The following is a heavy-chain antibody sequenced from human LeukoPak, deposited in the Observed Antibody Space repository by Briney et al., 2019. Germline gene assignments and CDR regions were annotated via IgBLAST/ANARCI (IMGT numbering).Heavy chain of an antibody. Sequence: GGSLRLSCAASGFTFSSYWMHWVRQAPGKGLVWVSRINSDGSSTSYADSVRGRFTISRDNAKNTLYLQMNSLRAEDTAVYYCARGTQVDYGDYWGRGTLVTVSS. CDR2: INSDGSST. D-gene: IGHD2-2*01. CDR1: GFTFSSYW. J-gene: IGHJ4*02. V-gene: IGHV3-74*01. CDR3: ARGTQVDYGDY.